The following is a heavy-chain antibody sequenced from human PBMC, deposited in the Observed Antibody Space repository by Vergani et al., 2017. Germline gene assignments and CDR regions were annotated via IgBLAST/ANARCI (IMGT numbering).Heavy chain of an antibody. V-gene: IGHV3-30*01. CDR3: ARGXEQQLVDYYYYMDV. Sequence: QVQLVESGGGVVQPGRSLRLSCAASGFTFGSYAMHWVRQAPGKGLEWVAVISYDGSNKYYADSVKGRFTISRDNSKNTLYLQMNSLRAEDTAVYYCARGXEQQLVDYYYYMDVWGKGP. J-gene: IGHJ6*03. CDR1: GFTFGSYA. CDR2: ISYDGSNK. D-gene: IGHD6-13*01.